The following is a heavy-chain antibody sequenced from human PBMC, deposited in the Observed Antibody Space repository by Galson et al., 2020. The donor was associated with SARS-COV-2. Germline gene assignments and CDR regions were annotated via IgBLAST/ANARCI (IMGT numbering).Heavy chain of an antibody. CDR2: ISYDGSNK. J-gene: IGHJ4*02. Sequence: GESLKISCVASGFTFSNHWMYWVRQAPGKGLEWVAVISYDGSNKYYADPVKGRFTISRDNSKNTLYLQMNSLRAEDTAVYYCASLITMVRGVINSWGQGTLVTVSS. V-gene: IGHV3-30*03. D-gene: IGHD3-10*01. CDR1: GFTFSNHW. CDR3: ASLITMVRGVINS.